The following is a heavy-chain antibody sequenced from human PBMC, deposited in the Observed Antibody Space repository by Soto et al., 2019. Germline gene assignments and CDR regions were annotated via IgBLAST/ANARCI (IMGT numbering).Heavy chain of an antibody. CDR1: GGSFSGYY. CDR3: ATTGEYSSGWYYFDY. D-gene: IGHD6-19*01. V-gene: IGHV4-34*01. Sequence: SETLYLTCAVYGGSFSGYYWSWIRQPPGKGLEWIGEINHSGSTNYNPSLKSRVTISVDTSKNQFSLKLSSVTAADTAVYYCATTGEYSSGWYYFDYWGQGTLVTVSS. CDR2: INHSGST. J-gene: IGHJ4*02.